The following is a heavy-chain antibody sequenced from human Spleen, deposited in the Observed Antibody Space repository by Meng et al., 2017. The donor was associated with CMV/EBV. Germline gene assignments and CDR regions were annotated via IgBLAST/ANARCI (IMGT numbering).Heavy chain of an antibody. Sequence: GESLKISCAASGFTFYMFGMQWVRQAPGKGLEWVAFIRYDGNNKDYGDSVKGRFTVSRDNSKNMVYLQMNSLRAEDTAVYYCAKDDSAYFDFRSGYSTPPDYWGQGTLVTVSS. D-gene: IGHD3-3*01. CDR3: AKDDSAYFDFRSGYSTPPDY. CDR2: IRYDGNNK. J-gene: IGHJ4*02. V-gene: IGHV3-30*02. CDR1: GFTFYMFG.